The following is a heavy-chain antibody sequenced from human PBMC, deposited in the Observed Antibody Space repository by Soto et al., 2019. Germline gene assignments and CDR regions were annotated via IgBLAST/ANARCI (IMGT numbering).Heavy chain of an antibody. Sequence: QLQLQESGPGLVKPSETLSLTCTVSGGSISSSSYYWGWIRQPPGKGLEWIGSIYYSGSTYYNPSLKSRVTISVDTSKNQFALKLSSVTAADTAVYYCARLYYDFEALHYWGQGTLFTVSS. V-gene: IGHV4-39*01. J-gene: IGHJ4*02. D-gene: IGHD3-3*01. CDR2: IYYSGST. CDR1: GGSISSSSYY. CDR3: ARLYYDFEALHY.